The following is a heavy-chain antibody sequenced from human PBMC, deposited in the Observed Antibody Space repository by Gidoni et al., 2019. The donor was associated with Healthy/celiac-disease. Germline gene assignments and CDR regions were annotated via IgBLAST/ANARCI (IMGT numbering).Heavy chain of an antibody. CDR3: AQDIGVAAAGARQTPGGVSDY. V-gene: IGHV3-9*01. Sequence: EVQLMDSGGGVVQPGTSLRLSCAASGFTFDDYAMQWDRQAPGKGPELFSGISWNSRSIGYADSVQGRFTISRDNAKPSLYLQMNSLRAEATALYSCAQDIGVAAAGARQTPGGVSDYWGQGTLVPVSS. J-gene: IGHJ4*02. CDR1: GFTFDDYA. D-gene: IGHD6-13*01. CDR2: ISWNSRSI.